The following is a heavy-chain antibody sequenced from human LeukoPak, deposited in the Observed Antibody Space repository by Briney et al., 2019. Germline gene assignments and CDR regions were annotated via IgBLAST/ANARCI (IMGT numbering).Heavy chain of an antibody. CDR3: ARGYYYDSSGYFAGVC. V-gene: IGHV3-74*01. CDR1: GFTFSSYW. D-gene: IGHD3-22*01. J-gene: IGHJ4*02. Sequence: GESLKISCAASGFTFSSYWMHWVRQAPGKGLVWVSRINSDGSSTSYADSVKGRFTISRDNAKNTPYLQMNSLRAEDTAVYYCARGYYYDSSGYFAGVCWGQGTLVTVSS. CDR2: INSDGSST.